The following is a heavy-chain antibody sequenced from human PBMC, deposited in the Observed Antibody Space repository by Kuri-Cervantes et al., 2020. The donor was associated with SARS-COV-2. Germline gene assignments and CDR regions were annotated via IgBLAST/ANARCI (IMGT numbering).Heavy chain of an antibody. J-gene: IGHJ5*02. CDR1: GGSFSGYY. V-gene: IGHV4-34*01. CDR3: ARSVVVPATRFDP. CDR2: INHSGST. D-gene: IGHD2-2*01. Sequence: GSLRLSCAVYGGSFSGYYWSWIRQPPGKGLEWIGEINHSGSTNYNPSLKSRVTISVDTSKNQFSLKLSSVTAADTAVYYCARSVVVPATRFDPWGQGTLVTVSS.